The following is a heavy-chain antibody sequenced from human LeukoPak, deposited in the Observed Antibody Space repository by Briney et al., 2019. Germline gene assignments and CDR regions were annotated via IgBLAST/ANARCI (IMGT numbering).Heavy chain of an antibody. CDR3: ARDRRRDSSGYYPGY. CDR2: ISSSGSTI. V-gene: IGHV3-11*01. CDR1: GFTFSDYY. J-gene: IGHJ4*02. Sequence: KTGGSLRLSCAASGFTFSDYYMSWIRQAPGKGLEWVSYISSSGSTIYYADSVKGRFTISRDNAKNSLYLQMNSLRAEDTAVYYCARDRRRDSSGYYPGYWGQGTLVTVSS. D-gene: IGHD3-22*01.